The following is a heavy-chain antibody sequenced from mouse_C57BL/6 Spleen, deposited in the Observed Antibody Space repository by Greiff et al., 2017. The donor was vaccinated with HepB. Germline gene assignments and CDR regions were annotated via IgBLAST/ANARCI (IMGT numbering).Heavy chain of an antibody. V-gene: IGHV1-82*01. CDR2: IYPGDGDT. CDR1: GYAFSSSW. Sequence: VKLQESGPELVKPGASVKISCKASGYAFSSSWMNWVKQRPGKGLEWIGRIYPGDGDTNYNGKFKGKATLTADKSSSTAYMQLSSLTSEDSAVYFCARNDPYFDYWGQGTTLTVSS. J-gene: IGHJ2*01. D-gene: IGHD2-3*01. CDR3: ARNDPYFDY.